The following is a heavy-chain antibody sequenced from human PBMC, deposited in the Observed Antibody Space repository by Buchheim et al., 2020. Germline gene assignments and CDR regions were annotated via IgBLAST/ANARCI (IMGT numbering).Heavy chain of an antibody. Sequence: EVQLLESGGGLVQPGGSLRLSCAASGFTFSSYAMSWVRQAPGKGLEWVSVITDGVGTFYADSVKGRFSISRDNSKKMLYLQMNSLRAEDTAVYYCAKVRSIIDKMFDYGGQGTL. CDR1: GFTFSSYA. J-gene: IGHJ4*02. V-gene: IGHV3-23*01. D-gene: IGHD1-14*01. CDR2: ITDGVGT. CDR3: AKVRSIIDKMFDY.